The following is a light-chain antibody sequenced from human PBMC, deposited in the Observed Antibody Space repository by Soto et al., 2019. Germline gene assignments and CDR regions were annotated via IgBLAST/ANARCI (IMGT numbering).Light chain of an antibody. CDR2: EVS. CDR3: SSYTSSSTLV. Sequence: QSALTQPPSASGSPGQSVTISCTGTSSDVGDYNYVSWFQQHPGKAPKLMIYEVSKRPSGVPDRFSGSKSGNTASLTISGLQAEDEADYYCSSYTSSSTLVFGTGTKLTVL. J-gene: IGLJ1*01. CDR1: SSDVGDYNY. V-gene: IGLV2-8*01.